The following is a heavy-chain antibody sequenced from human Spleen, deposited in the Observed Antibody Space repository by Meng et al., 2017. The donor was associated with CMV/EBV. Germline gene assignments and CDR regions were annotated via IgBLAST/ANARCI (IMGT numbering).Heavy chain of an antibody. V-gene: IGHV1-2*02. Sequence: ASVKVSCKASGYTFTDFYMHWVRQAPGQGLEWMGWINPNSADSNSAQKFQGRVTMTTDTSNSTAYMELSRLRSDDTAVYYCARGGYCSRTSCRRDAFDIWGQGTMVTVSS. CDR3: ARGGYCSRTSCRRDAFDI. CDR2: INPNSADS. CDR1: GYTFTDFY. J-gene: IGHJ3*02. D-gene: IGHD2-2*01.